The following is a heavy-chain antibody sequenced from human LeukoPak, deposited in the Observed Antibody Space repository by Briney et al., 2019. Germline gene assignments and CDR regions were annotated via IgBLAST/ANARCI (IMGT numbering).Heavy chain of an antibody. V-gene: IGHV3-30*03. CDR2: ISYDGSNK. CDR3: ARDRGTSGSYYGPLDY. D-gene: IGHD1-26*01. Sequence: GGSLRLSCAASGFTFSSYGMHWVRQAPGKGLEWVAVISYDGSNKYYADSVKGRFTISRDNSKNTLYLQMNSLRAEDTAVYYCARDRGTSGSYYGPLDYWGQGTLVTVSS. J-gene: IGHJ4*02. CDR1: GFTFSSYG.